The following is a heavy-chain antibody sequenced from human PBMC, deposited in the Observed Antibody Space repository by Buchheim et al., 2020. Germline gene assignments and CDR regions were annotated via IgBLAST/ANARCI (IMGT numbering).Heavy chain of an antibody. V-gene: IGHV4-30-4*01. CDR3: ARKEEGRITGTNDYYYYYGMDV. CDR1: GGSISSGDYY. CDR2: IYYSGST. D-gene: IGHD1/OR15-1a*01. J-gene: IGHJ6*02. Sequence: QVQLQESGPGLVKPSQTLSLTCTVSGGSISSGDYYWSWIRQPPGKGLEWIGYIYYSGSTYYNPSLKSRVTISVDTSKHQFSLQLSSVTAADTAVYYCARKEEGRITGTNDYYYYYGMDVWGQGTT.